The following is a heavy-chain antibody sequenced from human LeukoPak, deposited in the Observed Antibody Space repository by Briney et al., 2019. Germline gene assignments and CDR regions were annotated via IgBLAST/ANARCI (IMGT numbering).Heavy chain of an antibody. CDR3: ARDGLADGYYYGSGSYLDY. V-gene: IGHV3-30*04. D-gene: IGHD3-10*01. J-gene: IGHJ4*02. CDR2: ISYDGSNK. Sequence: GGSLRLSCAASGFTFSSYAMHWVRQAPGKGLEGVAVISYDGSNKYYADSVKGRFTISRDNSKNTLYLQMNSLRAEDTAVYYCARDGLADGYYYGSGSYLDYWGQGTLVTVSS. CDR1: GFTFSSYA.